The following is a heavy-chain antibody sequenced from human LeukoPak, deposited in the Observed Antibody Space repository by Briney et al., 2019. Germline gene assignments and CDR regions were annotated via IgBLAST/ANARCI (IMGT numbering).Heavy chain of an antibody. V-gene: IGHV1-69*01. CDR1: GGTFSSYA. D-gene: IGHD6-19*01. CDR2: IIPIFGTA. CDR3: ARDQDSSGWFGAFDI. Sequence: ASVKVSCKASGGTFSSYAISWVRQAPGQGLEWMGGIIPIFGTANYAQKFQGRVTITADESTSTAYMELSSLRSEDTAVYYCARDQDSSGWFGAFDIWGQGTMVTVSS. J-gene: IGHJ3*02.